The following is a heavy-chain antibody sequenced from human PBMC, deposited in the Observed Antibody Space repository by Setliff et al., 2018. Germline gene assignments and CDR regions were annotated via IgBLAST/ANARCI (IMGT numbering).Heavy chain of an antibody. Sequence: LSLTCAVSGGSLNSGSYYWSWIRQSTERGLEWLGRLHTSGSTTYNPALNSRVTISVDTPTNQFSLRLTSLTAADTAVYFCARDNTILGATDHWGQGTLVTVSS. D-gene: IGHD1-26*01. V-gene: IGHV4-61*02. CDR3: ARDNTILGATDH. CDR1: GGSLNSGSYY. J-gene: IGHJ5*02. CDR2: LHTSGST.